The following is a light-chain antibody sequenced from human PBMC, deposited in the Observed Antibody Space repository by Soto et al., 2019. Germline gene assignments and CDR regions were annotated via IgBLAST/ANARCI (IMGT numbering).Light chain of an antibody. V-gene: IGKV1-5*03. Sequence: DIQMTQSPSTLSASVGDRVTITCRASQSISSWLAWYQQKPGKAPKLLIYKASSLQSGVPSRFSGSGSGTDFTLTISCLQSEDFATYYCQQYYSYPLTFGQGTRLEIK. J-gene: IGKJ5*01. CDR1: QSISSW. CDR3: QQYYSYPLT. CDR2: KAS.